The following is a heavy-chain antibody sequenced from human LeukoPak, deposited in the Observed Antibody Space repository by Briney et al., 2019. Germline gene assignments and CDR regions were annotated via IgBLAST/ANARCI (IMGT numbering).Heavy chain of an antibody. Sequence: GGSLRLSCAASGFTFSSYAMSWVRQAPGKGLEWVSAISGSGGSTYYADSVKGRFTISRDNAKNSLYLQMNSLRAEDTAVYYCARESGGYVDYWGQGTLVTVSS. CDR1: GFTFSSYA. V-gene: IGHV3-23*01. J-gene: IGHJ4*02. CDR2: ISGSGGST. CDR3: ARESGGYVDY. D-gene: IGHD2-15*01.